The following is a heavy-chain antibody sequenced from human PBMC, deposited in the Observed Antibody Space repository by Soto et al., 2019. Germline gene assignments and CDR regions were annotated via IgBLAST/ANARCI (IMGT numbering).Heavy chain of an antibody. CDR3: GCHRGYSYAPFDY. CDR2: ISYDGSNK. J-gene: IGHJ4*02. Sequence: QVQLVESGGGVVQPGRSLRLSCAASGFTFSSYGMHWDRQAPGKGLEWVAVISYDGSNKYYADSVKGRFTISRDNSKNTPDLQMNSLRAEDTAVYYSGCHRGYSYAPFDYWGQGTLVTVSS. V-gene: IGHV3-30*03. CDR1: GFTFSSYG. D-gene: IGHD5-18*01.